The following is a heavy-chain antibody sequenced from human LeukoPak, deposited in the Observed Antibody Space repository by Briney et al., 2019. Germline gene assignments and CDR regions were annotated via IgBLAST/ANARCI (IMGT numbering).Heavy chain of an antibody. CDR3: ARTYTIFGVVPDY. V-gene: IGHV1-46*01. CDR2: INPSGGST. J-gene: IGHJ4*02. Sequence: ASVKVSCKASGYTFTSYYMHWVRQAPGQGLEWMGIINPSGGSTSYAQKFQGRVTMTTDTSTSTAYMELRSLRSDDTAVYYCARTYTIFGVVPDYWGQGTLVTVSS. CDR1: GYTFTSYY. D-gene: IGHD3-3*01.